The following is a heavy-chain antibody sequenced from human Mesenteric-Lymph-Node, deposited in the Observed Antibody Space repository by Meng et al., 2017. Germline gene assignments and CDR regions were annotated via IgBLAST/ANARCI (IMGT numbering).Heavy chain of an antibody. Sequence: LQWSVPGLVNACSTPSLTLAISGDSVYSTSGGRNCIWQSPSRGLEWLRRKYYNSKCYNDYATSLNSRMINNPDTSKNQFSLQLNSVTPEDTAVYYCARGWAATGFDYWGQGSLVTVSS. CDR1: GDSVYSTSGG. CDR3: ARGWAATGFDY. V-gene: IGHV6-1*01. J-gene: IGHJ4*02. D-gene: IGHD6-13*01. CDR2: KYYNSKCYN.